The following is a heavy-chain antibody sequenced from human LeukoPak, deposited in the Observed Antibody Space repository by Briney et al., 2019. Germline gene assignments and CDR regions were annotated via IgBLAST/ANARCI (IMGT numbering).Heavy chain of an antibody. V-gene: IGHV3-13*01. J-gene: IGHJ4*02. Sequence: GGSLRLSCAVSPFTFSSCDIHWVRQPTGKGLEWVSVIGTAGDTHFPGSVKGRLTVSRESAKNSLYLHMNTVRTGDTAVYYCARDSGILYTVVGFDYWGQGTLVTVSS. D-gene: IGHD3-22*01. CDR2: IGTAGDT. CDR1: PFTFSSCD. CDR3: ARDSGILYTVVGFDY.